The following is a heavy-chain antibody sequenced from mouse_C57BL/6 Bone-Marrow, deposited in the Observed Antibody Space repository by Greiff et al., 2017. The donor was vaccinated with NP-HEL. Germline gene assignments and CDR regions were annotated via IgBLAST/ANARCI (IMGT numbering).Heavy chain of an antibody. V-gene: IGHV5-12*01. CDR2: ISNGGGST. D-gene: IGHD2-3*01. Sequence: DVKLVESGGGLVQPGGSLKLSCAASGFTFSDYYMYWVRQTPEKRLEWVAYISNGGGSTYYPDTVKGRFTISRDNAKNTLYLQMSRLKSEDTAMYYCARDGYYEFAYWGQGTLVTVSA. CDR1: GFTFSDYY. J-gene: IGHJ3*01. CDR3: ARDGYYEFAY.